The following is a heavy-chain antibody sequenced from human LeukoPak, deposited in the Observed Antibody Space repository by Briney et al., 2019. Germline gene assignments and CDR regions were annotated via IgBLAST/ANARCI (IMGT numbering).Heavy chain of an antibody. Sequence: PSETLSLTCTVSGGSISSGGYYWSWIRQHPGKGLEWIGYVYYSGSTYYNPSLKSRVTISVDTSKNQFSLKLSSVTAADTAVYYCGGGQHWGAFDIWGQGTMVTVSS. CDR2: VYYSGST. CDR1: GGSISSGGYY. V-gene: IGHV4-31*03. J-gene: IGHJ3*02. D-gene: IGHD7-27*01. CDR3: GGGQHWGAFDI.